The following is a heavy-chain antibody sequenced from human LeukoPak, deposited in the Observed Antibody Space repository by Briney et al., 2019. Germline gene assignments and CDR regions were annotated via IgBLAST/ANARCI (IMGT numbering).Heavy chain of an antibody. CDR2: IYPGDSDT. CDR1: GYSFSTYW. V-gene: IGHV5-51*01. CDR3: ARHTQITALDPYMDV. J-gene: IGHJ6*03. Sequence: GESLKISCKGSGYSFSTYWIGWVRQMPGKGLEWMGIIYPGDSDTRYSPSFQGQVTISADKSISTAYLQWSSLKASDTAMYYCARHTQITALDPYMDVWGKGTTVTVSS. D-gene: IGHD1-20*01.